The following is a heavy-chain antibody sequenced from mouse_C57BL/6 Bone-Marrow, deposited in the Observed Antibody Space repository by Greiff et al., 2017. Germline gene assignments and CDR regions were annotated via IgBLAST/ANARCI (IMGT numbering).Heavy chain of an antibody. CDR2: ISSGGSYP. D-gene: IGHD4-1*01. Sequence: EVQLVESGGDLVKPGGSLKLSCAASGFTFSSYGMSWVRQTPDKRLEWVATISSGGSYPYYPDSVKGRFTISRDNAKNTLYLQMSSLKSEDTAMYYCARRVTGTDFDYWGQGTTLTVSS. CDR3: ARRVTGTDFDY. CDR1: GFTFSSYG. J-gene: IGHJ2*01. V-gene: IGHV5-6*01.